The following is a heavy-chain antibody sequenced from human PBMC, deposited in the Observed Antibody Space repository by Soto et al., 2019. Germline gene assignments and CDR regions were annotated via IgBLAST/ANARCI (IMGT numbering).Heavy chain of an antibody. V-gene: IGHV4-39*01. CDR3: GRRGGQLVSGNYFDY. CDR2: IYYIGNT. J-gene: IGHJ4*02. CDR1: GFTFSNYA. D-gene: IGHD6-13*01. Sequence: GSLRLSCAASGFTFSNYAMSWIRQTPGKGLEWIGSIYYIGNTYYNPSLKSRVTISIDTSKTQFSLKMNSVTAADTAVYFCGRRGGQLVSGNYFDYWGQGTLVTV.